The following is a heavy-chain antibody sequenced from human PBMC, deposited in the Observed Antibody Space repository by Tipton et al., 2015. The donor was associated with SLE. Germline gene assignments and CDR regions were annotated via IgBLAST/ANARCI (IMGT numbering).Heavy chain of an antibody. J-gene: IGHJ6*02. CDR1: GFNFGDYA. D-gene: IGHD3-10*01. CDR3: ARDRGSRTGMDV. CDR2: IGGSGYDK. Sequence: GSLRLSCAASGFNFGDYAMSWVRQAPGKGLEWVSSIGGSGYDKDYADSVKGRFTISRDHAKSTLYLQMNSLSAEDTAVYYCARDRGSRTGMDVWGRGTTVSVSS. V-gene: IGHV3-23*01.